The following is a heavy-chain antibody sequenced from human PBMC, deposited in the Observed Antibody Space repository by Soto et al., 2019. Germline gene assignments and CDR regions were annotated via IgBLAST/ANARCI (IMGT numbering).Heavy chain of an antibody. CDR3: ARDLGRGYDRGDY. Sequence: QVQLVQSGGEVKKPGSSVKVSCKASGDTFTNHVFNWVRQAPGQGLEWMGGIISLFGTPNYSQRFQGRVTITADESTATSYMERSSLRSEDTAVYYCARDLGRGYDRGDYWGQGTLVTVSS. V-gene: IGHV1-69*12. D-gene: IGHD3-16*01. CDR2: IISLFGTP. CDR1: GDTFTNHV. J-gene: IGHJ4*02.